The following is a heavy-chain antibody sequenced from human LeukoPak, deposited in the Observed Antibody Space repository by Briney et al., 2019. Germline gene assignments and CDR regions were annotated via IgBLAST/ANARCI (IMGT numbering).Heavy chain of an antibody. CDR3: GRGRRGDYVLYYYYGMDV. V-gene: IGHV4-34*01. CDR1: GGSFSGYY. J-gene: IGHJ6*02. CDR2: INHSGST. Sequence: SETLSLTCAVYGGSFSGYYWSWIRQPPGKGLEWIGEINHSGSTNYNPSLKSRVTISVDTSKNQFSLKLSSVTAADTAVYYCGRGRRGDYVLYYYYGMDVWGQGTTVTVSS. D-gene: IGHD4-17*01.